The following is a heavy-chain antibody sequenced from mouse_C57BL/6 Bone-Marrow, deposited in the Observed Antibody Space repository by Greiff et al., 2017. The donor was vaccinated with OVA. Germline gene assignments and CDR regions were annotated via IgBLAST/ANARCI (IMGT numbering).Heavy chain of an antibody. V-gene: IGHV5-12*01. CDR2: ISNGGGST. Sequence: DVMLVESGGGLVQPGGSLKLSCAASGFTFSDYYMYWVRQTPEKRLEWVAYISNGGGSTYYPDTVKGRFTISRDNAKNTLYLQMSRLKSEDTAMYYCARYWAYWYFGVWGQGTSVTVSS. D-gene: IGHD2-10*01. CDR3: ARYWAYWYFGV. J-gene: IGHJ4*01. CDR1: GFTFSDYY.